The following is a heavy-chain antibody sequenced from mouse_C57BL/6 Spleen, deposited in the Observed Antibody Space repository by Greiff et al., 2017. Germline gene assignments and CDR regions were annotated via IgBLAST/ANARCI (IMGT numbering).Heavy chain of an antibody. CDR2: INPGSGGT. D-gene: IGHD2-5*01. V-gene: IGHV1-54*01. CDR1: GYAFTNYL. CDR3: ATPAAYYSNPYAMDY. J-gene: IGHJ4*01. Sequence: VQLQQSGAELVRPGTSVKVSCKASGYAFTNYLIEWVKQRPGQGLEWIGVINPGSGGTNYNEKFKGKATLTADKSSSTAYMQLSSLTSEDSAVYFCATPAAYYSNPYAMDYWGQGTSVTVSS.